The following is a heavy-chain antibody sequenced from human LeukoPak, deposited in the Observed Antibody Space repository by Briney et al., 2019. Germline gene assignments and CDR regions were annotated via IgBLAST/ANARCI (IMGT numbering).Heavy chain of an antibody. V-gene: IGHV1-2*06. J-gene: IGHJ5*02. CDR1: GYTFTSYD. CDR3: ARDFYDSSGYGASDWFDP. CDR2: IDPNSGGT. D-gene: IGHD3-22*01. Sequence: ASVKVSCKASGYTFTSYDINWVRQATGQGLEWMGRIDPNSGGTNYAQKFHGRVTMTRDTSISTAYMELSRLRSDDTAVYYCARDFYDSSGYGASDWFDPWGQGTLVTVSS.